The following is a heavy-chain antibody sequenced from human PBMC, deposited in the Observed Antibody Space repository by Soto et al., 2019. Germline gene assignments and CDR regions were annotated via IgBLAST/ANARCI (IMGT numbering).Heavy chain of an antibody. CDR1: GYSFTSYW. D-gene: IGHD3-22*01. J-gene: IGHJ5*02. V-gene: IGHV5-51*01. CDR3: ARVFEDDNDSSGYYWFDP. CDR2: IYPGDSDT. Sequence: GESLKISCKGSGYSFTSYWIGWVRQMPGKGLEWMGIIYPGDSDTRYSPSFQGQVTISADKSISTAYLQWSSLKASDTAMYYCARVFEDDNDSSGYYWFDPWGKGTLVTVAS.